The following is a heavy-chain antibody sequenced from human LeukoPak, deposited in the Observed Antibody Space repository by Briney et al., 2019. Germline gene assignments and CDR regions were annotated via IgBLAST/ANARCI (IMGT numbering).Heavy chain of an antibody. CDR2: ISYDGSNK. Sequence: GGSLRLSCAASGFTFSSLGMHWVRQAPGKGLEWVAVISYDGSNKYYADSVKGRFTISRDNSKNTLYLQMNSLRAEDTAVYYCARVLNYYDSSGYYFSYWGQGTLVTVSS. D-gene: IGHD3-22*01. CDR1: GFTFSSLG. J-gene: IGHJ4*02. CDR3: ARVLNYYDSSGYYFSY. V-gene: IGHV3-30*03.